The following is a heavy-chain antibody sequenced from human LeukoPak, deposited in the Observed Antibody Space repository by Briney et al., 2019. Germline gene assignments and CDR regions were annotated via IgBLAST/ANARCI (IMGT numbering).Heavy chain of an antibody. Sequence: GGSLRLSCAASGFTFSSYGMHWVRQAPGKGLEWVTFIRYDGSNKYHADSVKGRFTISRDNSKNTLYLQMNTLRADDTAVYYCAKDRCSNGIGCYYYYMDVWGKGTTVTISS. CDR3: AKDRCSNGIGCYYYYMDV. J-gene: IGHJ6*03. CDR2: IRYDGSNK. V-gene: IGHV3-30*02. D-gene: IGHD2-8*01. CDR1: GFTFSSYG.